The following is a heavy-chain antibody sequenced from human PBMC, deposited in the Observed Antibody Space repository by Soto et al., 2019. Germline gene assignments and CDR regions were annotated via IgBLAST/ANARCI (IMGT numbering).Heavy chain of an antibody. J-gene: IGHJ3*02. D-gene: IGHD2-2*01. V-gene: IGHV3-48*01. CDR3: ARIGGMCSSTSCPAGDAFES. CDR2: ISSSSSTI. Sequence: EVQLVESGGGLVQPGGSLRLSCAASGFTFSSYSLNWVRQAPGQGLEWVSYISSSSSTIYYADSVKGRFTISRDNARNSLYLQMNSLRADDTAAYYCARIGGMCSSTSCPAGDAFESWGHGTMVTVSS. CDR1: GFTFSSYS.